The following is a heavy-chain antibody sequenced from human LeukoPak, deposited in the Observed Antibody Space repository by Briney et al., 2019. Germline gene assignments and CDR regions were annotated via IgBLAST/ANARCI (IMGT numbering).Heavy chain of an antibody. CDR1: GGSISSGGYY. CDR2: IYYSGST. D-gene: IGHD3-10*01. J-gene: IGHJ4*02. V-gene: IGHV4-31*03. CDR3: ASPYGSGSYYNVY. Sequence: SQTLSLTCTVSGGSISSGGYYWSCIRQHPGKGLEWIGNIYYSGSTYYNPSLKGRATISVDTSKNQFSLKLSSVTAADTAVYYCASPYGSGSYYNVYWGQGTLVTVSS.